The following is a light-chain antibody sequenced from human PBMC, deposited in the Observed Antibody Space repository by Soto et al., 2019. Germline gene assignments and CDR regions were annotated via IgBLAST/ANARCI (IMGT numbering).Light chain of an antibody. V-gene: IGLV2-8*01. CDR1: SSDVGGYNY. J-gene: IGLJ3*02. CDR3: SSYAGSNNV. Sequence: QSALTQPPSASGSPGPAVPISCTGTSSDVGGYNYVSWYQQHPGKDHKLNIYEVSKRPSGVPDRFSGSKSCNTTSLTVSGLQAEDEADYYCSSYAGSNNVVGGGTKLTVL. CDR2: EVS.